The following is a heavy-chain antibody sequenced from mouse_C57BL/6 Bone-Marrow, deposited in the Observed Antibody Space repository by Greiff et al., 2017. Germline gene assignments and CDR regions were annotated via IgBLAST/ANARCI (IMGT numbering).Heavy chain of an antibody. J-gene: IGHJ4*01. CDR2: IYPRSGNT. V-gene: IGHV1-81*01. CDR3: ARGGYYAMDY. Sequence: QVQLQQSGAELARPGASVKLSCKASGSTFTSSGISWVKQRTGQGLEWIGEIYPRSGNTYYNEKFKGKATLTADKSSSTAYMELRSLTSEDAAVYFCARGGYYAMDYWGQGTSVTVSS. CDR1: GSTFTSSG.